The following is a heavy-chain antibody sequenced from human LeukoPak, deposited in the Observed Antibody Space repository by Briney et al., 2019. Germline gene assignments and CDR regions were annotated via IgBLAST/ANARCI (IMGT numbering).Heavy chain of an antibody. Sequence: PGGSLRLSCAASGFTFSSYAMSWVRQAPGKGLEWVSGISGSGGSTYYADSVKGRFTISRDNSKNTLYLQMNSLRAEDTAVYYCAKDATMIVVVIIDYWGQGTLVTVSS. CDR1: GFTFSSYA. D-gene: IGHD3-22*01. CDR3: AKDATMIVVVIIDY. V-gene: IGHV3-23*01. J-gene: IGHJ4*02. CDR2: ISGSGGST.